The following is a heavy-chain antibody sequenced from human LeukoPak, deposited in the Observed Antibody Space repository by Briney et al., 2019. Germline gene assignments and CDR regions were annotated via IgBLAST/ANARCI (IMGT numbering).Heavy chain of an antibody. CDR2: IYYTGTT. CDR3: ARSGTSRYYFYGVDV. V-gene: IGHV4-59*08. D-gene: IGHD3-9*01. Sequence: PSETLSLTCTVSGVSISNYYWNWIRQPPGKGLECIGYIYYTGTTNYNPSLKNRVTISVDTSKNQFSLKLNSVTATDTAVYYCARSGTSRYYFYGVDVWGQGTPVTVSS. CDR1: GVSISNYY. J-gene: IGHJ6*02.